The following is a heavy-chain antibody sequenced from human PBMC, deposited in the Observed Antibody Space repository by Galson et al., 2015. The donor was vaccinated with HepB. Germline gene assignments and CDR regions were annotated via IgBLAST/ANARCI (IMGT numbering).Heavy chain of an antibody. Sequence: SVKVSCKASGYTFTSYYMHWVRQAPGQGLEWMGIINPSGGSTSYAQKFQGRVSMTRDTSTSTVYMELSSLRSEDTAVYYCARDRGAYYDILTRGGDAFDIWGQGTMVTVSS. CDR2: INPSGGST. V-gene: IGHV1-46*01. J-gene: IGHJ3*02. CDR3: ARDRGAYYDILTRGGDAFDI. CDR1: GYTFTSYY. D-gene: IGHD3-9*01.